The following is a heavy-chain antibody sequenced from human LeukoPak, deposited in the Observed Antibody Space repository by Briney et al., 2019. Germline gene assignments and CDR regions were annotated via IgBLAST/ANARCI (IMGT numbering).Heavy chain of an antibody. D-gene: IGHD3-10*01. CDR1: GFSFSTYG. J-gene: IGHJ5*02. Sequence: PGGSLGLSCTASGFSFSTYGMNWVRQAPGKGLEWVSYISSSSGTIYYADSVKGRFTISRDNAKNSLYLQMNSLRDEDTAVYYCARDRFHHTYYSGSGSSYFWFDPWGQGTLVTVSS. V-gene: IGHV3-48*02. CDR3: ARDRFHHTYYSGSGSSYFWFDP. CDR2: ISSSSGTI.